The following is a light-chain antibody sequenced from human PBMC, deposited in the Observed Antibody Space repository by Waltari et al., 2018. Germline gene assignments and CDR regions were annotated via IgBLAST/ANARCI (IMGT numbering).Light chain of an antibody. CDR1: NIGSRS. CDR3: HVWDANTVM. J-gene: IGLJ3*02. Sequence: SSVLTQAPSVSVAPGQTATVTCGGDNIGSRSVPWYQQKPGRAPVLVVYLDSDRPSGIPERFSGSKSGNAATLTISGVEAGDEADYYCHVWDANTVMFGGGTKLTVL. CDR2: LDS. V-gene: IGLV3-21*02.